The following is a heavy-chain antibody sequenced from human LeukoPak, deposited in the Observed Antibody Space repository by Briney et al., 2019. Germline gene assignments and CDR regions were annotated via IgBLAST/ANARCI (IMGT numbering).Heavy chain of an antibody. CDR1: GFTFSDYG. Sequence: GRSLRLSCAASGFTFSDYGMHWVRQAPGKGLEWAASISYDGSDKDYADSVKGRFTISRDNSQKTLFLQMNSLIAEDTAVYYCAKDRVVFNRNYAYYFDYWGQGTLVTVSS. CDR2: ISYDGSDK. D-gene: IGHD1-7*01. J-gene: IGHJ4*02. CDR3: AKDRVVFNRNYAYYFDY. V-gene: IGHV3-30*18.